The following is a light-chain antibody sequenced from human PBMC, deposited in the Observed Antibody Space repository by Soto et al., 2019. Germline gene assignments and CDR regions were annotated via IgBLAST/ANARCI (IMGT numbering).Light chain of an antibody. Sequence: ASLALPGSVSGSPGQAITISCNRGSSDVGLYDFVSWYQQHPGKAPKLLIYEVTYRPSGVSSRFSGSKSGNTASLTISGLLAEDEADYYYNSYTRFSTYVFGTGTKVTAL. CDR2: EVT. V-gene: IGLV2-14*01. CDR3: NSYTRFSTYV. J-gene: IGLJ1*01. CDR1: SSDVGLYDF.